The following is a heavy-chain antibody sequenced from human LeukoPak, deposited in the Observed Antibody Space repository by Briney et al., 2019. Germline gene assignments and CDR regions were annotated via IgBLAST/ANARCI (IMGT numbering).Heavy chain of an antibody. V-gene: IGHV3-49*03. CDR2: IRSKAYGGTT. CDR1: GFTFGDYA. D-gene: IGHD6-19*01. CDR3: TSDEYTVAGGLWNWFDP. J-gene: IGHJ5*02. Sequence: PGGSLRLSCTASGFTFGDYAMSWFRQAPGKGLEWVGFIRSKAYGGTTEYAASVKGRFTISRDDSKSIAYLQMNSLKTEDTAVYYCTSDEYTVAGGLWNWFDPWGQGTLVTLSS.